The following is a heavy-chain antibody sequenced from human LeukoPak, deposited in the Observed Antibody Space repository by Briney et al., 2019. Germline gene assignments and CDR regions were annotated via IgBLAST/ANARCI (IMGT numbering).Heavy chain of an antibody. Sequence: GASVKVSCKASGYTFTSYGISWVRQAPGQGLEWMGWISAYNGNTNYAQKLQGRVTMTTDTSTSTAYMELRSLRSDDTAVYYCAREPTAMAPCNWFDPWGQGTLVTVSS. J-gene: IGHJ5*02. CDR2: ISAYNGNT. D-gene: IGHD5-18*01. CDR3: AREPTAMAPCNWFDP. V-gene: IGHV1-18*04. CDR1: GYTFTSYG.